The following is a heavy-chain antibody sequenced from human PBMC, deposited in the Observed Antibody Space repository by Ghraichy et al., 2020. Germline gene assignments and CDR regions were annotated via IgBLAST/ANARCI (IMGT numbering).Heavy chain of an antibody. CDR1: GGSISSYF. J-gene: IGHJ5*02. CDR3: AREGSLAVTGNWFDP. CDR2: IYSSGST. V-gene: IGHV4-4*07. Sequence: SETLSLTCTVSGGSISSYFWSWIRQPAGKGREWIGRIYSSGSTNYNPSLKSRVTMSVDTSKNQFSLKLTSVTAADTAVYYCAREGSLAVTGNWFDPWGQGTLVTVSS. D-gene: IGHD1-14*01.